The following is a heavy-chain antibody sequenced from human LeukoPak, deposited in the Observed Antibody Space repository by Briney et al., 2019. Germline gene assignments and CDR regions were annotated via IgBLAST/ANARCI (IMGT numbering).Heavy chain of an antibody. CDR3: AKEGRDGFNYDY. V-gene: IGHV3-30*18. CDR1: RFTFSSYG. Sequence: GRSLRLSCAASRFTFSSYGMQWVRQAPGKGLEWVAVISYDGSNKYYADSVKGRFTVSRDNSKNTLYLQMNSLRAEDTAVYYCAKEGRDGFNYDYWGQGTLVTVSS. D-gene: IGHD5-24*01. CDR2: ISYDGSNK. J-gene: IGHJ4*02.